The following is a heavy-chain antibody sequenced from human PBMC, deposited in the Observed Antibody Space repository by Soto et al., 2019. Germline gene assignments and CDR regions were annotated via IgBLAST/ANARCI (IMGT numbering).Heavy chain of an antibody. CDR2: VYYTGST. Sequence: SETLSLTCSVSGGSISGSYWIWSRQSPGKGLEWLGYVYYTGSTNYSPSLRSRVSISVDTSKNEFSLRLSSVTAADTAVYFCARSVAVPGAHIDYWGQGTQVTVPQ. CDR1: GGSISGSY. CDR3: ARSVAVPGAHIDY. J-gene: IGHJ4*02. V-gene: IGHV4-59*01. D-gene: IGHD6-19*01.